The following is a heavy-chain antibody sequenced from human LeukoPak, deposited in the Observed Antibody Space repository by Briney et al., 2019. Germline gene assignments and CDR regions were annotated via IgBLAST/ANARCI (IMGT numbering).Heavy chain of an antibody. Sequence: PSETLSLTCTVSGGSISSGPYYWGWIRQPPGKGLEWIGNIYYGENTYYNPSLKSRVTISIDTSKNQFYLKLSSLTAADTAVYYCARRDDSSGYHKIFDYWGPGTLVTVSS. J-gene: IGHJ4*02. CDR1: GGSISSGPYY. CDR2: IYYGENT. D-gene: IGHD3-22*01. V-gene: IGHV4-39*01. CDR3: ARRDDSSGYHKIFDY.